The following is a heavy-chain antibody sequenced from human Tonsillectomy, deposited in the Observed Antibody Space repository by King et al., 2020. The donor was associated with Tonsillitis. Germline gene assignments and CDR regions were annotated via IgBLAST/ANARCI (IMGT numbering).Heavy chain of an antibody. V-gene: IGHV3-30*02. J-gene: IGHJ6*04. CDR2: IRYDESNK. CDR3: AKGMIAAAGVYYYYGLDV. Sequence: VQLVEPGGGVVQRGGSLRLSCAASGFTFSRYGMFWVRQAPGKGLEWVALIRYDESNKYYGDSVKGRFTISRDNSRNTLCLEMNSLRVEDTAMYYCAKGMIAAAGVYYYYGLDVWGKGTTVTVSS. D-gene: IGHD6-13*01. CDR1: GFTFSRYG.